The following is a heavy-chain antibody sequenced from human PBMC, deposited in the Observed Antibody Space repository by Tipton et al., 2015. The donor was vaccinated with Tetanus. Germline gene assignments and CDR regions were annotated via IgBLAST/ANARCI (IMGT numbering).Heavy chain of an antibody. CDR3: AGEAACSGGSCFSGGVDN. J-gene: IGHJ4*02. Sequence: SLRLSCAASGFIFSHDCIHWVRQAPGKGLEWVAGTWNDGTDKDYADAVHGRFTISRDNSKYTLYLQMHSLRAEDTAVYYCAGEAACSGGSCFSGGVDNWRQGTPVAVSS. CDR1: GFIFSHDC. D-gene: IGHD2-15*01. V-gene: IGHV3-33*01. CDR2: TWNDGTDK.